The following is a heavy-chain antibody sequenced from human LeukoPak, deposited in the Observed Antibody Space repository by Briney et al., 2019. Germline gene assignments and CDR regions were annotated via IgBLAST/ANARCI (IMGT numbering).Heavy chain of an antibody. Sequence: TSETLSLTCAVYGGSFSGYYWSWIRQPPGKGLEWIGEINHSGSTNYNPSLKSRVTISVDTSKNQFSLKLSSVTAADTAVYYCARWDYGDLEDYWGQGTLVTVSS. V-gene: IGHV4-34*01. CDR2: INHSGST. D-gene: IGHD4-17*01. J-gene: IGHJ4*02. CDR3: ARWDYGDLEDY. CDR1: GGSFSGYY.